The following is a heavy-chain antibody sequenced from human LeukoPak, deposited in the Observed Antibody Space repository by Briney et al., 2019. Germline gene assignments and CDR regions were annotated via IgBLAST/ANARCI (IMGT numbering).Heavy chain of an antibody. D-gene: IGHD2-2*01. CDR3: ARDSRDIVELPAPDY. CDR1: GFTFSSHW. J-gene: IGHJ4*02. Sequence: GGSLRLSCAASGFTFSSHWMSWVRQAPGKGLEWVATIKKDGSEKYYMDSVKGRFTISRDNAKNSLFLQMNSLRADDTAVYYCARDSRDIVELPAPDYWGQGTLVTVSS. V-gene: IGHV3-7*01. CDR2: IKKDGSEK.